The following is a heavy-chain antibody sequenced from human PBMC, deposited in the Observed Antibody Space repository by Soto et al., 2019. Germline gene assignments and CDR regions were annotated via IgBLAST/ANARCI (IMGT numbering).Heavy chain of an antibody. CDR3: ARNMDYFYGPGSGNGHGV. CDR1: GYTFTAYY. CDR2: INTKFGDT. D-gene: IGHD3-10*01. Sequence: QVQLVQSGAEVKEPGDSVRVSCEASGYTFTAYYIRWVRQVPGQGLEWMGWINTKFGDTTYAQDFQGRVTMTRDMSISTVYMELSRLTSDDTAIYYCARNMDYFYGPGSGNGHGVWGQGTTVTVFS. J-gene: IGHJ6*02. V-gene: IGHV1-2*02.